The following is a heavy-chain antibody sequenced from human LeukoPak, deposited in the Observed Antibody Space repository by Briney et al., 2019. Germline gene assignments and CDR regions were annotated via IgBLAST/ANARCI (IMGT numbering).Heavy chain of an antibody. Sequence: GGSLRLSCAASGFTFSSYAMSWVRQAPGKGLEWVSAITGSGGSTYYADSVKGRFTISRDNSKNTLYVQMDSLRAEDTAVYYCAKRDSSGQYYFDYWGQGTLVTVSS. CDR3: AKRDSSGQYYFDY. D-gene: IGHD6-19*01. CDR2: ITGSGGST. J-gene: IGHJ4*02. CDR1: GFTFSSYA. V-gene: IGHV3-23*01.